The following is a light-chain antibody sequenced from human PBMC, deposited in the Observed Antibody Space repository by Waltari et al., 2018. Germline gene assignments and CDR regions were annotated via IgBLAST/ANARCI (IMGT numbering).Light chain of an antibody. CDR2: NTN. J-gene: IGLJ2*01. CDR3: LLYLSSGICV. V-gene: IGLV8-61*01. CDR1: SDSVSSSHY. Sequence: QTVVTQEPSFSVSPGGTVTLTRGLNSDSVSSSHYPSLFQQTPGQAPRTLIYNTNTRSSGVPDRFSGSILGNKAALTIAGAQADDESDYYCLLYLSSGICVFGGGTKLTVL.